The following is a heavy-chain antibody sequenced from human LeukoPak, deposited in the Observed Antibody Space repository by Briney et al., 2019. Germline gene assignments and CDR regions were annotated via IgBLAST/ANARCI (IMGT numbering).Heavy chain of an antibody. CDR2: ISGSGGST. CDR1: GFTFSSYA. CDR3: AKVVVPAAMWDNYFDY. J-gene: IGHJ4*02. D-gene: IGHD2-2*01. V-gene: IGHV3-23*01. Sequence: GSLRLSCAASGFTFSSYAMSWVRQAPGKGLEWVSAISGSGGSTYYADSVKGRFTISRDNSQNTLSLLMNSLRAEDTAVYYCAKVVVPAAMWDNYFDYWGQGTLVTVSS.